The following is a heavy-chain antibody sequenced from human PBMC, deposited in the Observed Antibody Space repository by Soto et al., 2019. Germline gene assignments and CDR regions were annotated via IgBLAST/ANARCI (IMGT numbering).Heavy chain of an antibody. CDR3: ARELERRFGYYYGMDV. CDR2: MNPNSGNT. V-gene: IGHV1-8*01. J-gene: IGHJ6*02. Sequence: ASLKDSCKASGYTFTSYYINCVRQSTLQVLEWMGWMNPNSGNTGYAQKFQGRVTMTRNTSISTAYMELSSLRSEDTAVYYCARELERRFGYYYGMDVWGQGTTVTVSS. CDR1: GYTFTSYY. D-gene: IGHD1-1*01.